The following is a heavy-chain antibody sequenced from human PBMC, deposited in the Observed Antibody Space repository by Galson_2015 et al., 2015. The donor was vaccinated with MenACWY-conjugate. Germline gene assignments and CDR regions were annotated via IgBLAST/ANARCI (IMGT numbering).Heavy chain of an antibody. V-gene: IGHV3-53*01. Sequence: SLRLACAASGFTVSGNYMSWVRQAPGKGLEWVSVIYTGGSTYYAESVKGRFTISRDNSKNTLYLQMNSLRADDTAVYYCARDLVQLLGGGYYGMDVWVQGTTVTVSS. CDR2: IYTGGST. D-gene: IGHD1-1*01. CDR3: ARDLVQLLGGGYYGMDV. CDR1: GFTVSGNY. J-gene: IGHJ6*02.